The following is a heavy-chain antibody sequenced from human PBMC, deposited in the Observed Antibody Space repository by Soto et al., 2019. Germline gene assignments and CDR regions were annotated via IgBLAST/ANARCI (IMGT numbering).Heavy chain of an antibody. D-gene: IGHD6-19*01. CDR1: GFTFSSYG. CDR3: AREKGAPYSSGGFDY. Sequence: GGSLRLSCAASGFTFSSYGMHWVRQAPGKGLEWVAVIWYDGSNKYYADSVKGRFTISRDNSKNTLYLQMNSLRAEDTAVYYCAREKGAPYSSGGFDYWGQGTLVTVSS. V-gene: IGHV3-33*01. J-gene: IGHJ4*02. CDR2: IWYDGSNK.